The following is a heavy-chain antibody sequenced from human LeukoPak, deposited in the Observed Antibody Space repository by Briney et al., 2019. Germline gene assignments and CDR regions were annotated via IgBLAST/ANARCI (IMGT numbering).Heavy chain of an antibody. CDR3: AKALRWYKFDY. Sequence: GGSLRLSCAASGFTFSSYGMHWVRQAPGKGLEWVAVISYDGSNKYYADSVKGRFTISRDNSKNTLYLQMNSLRAEDTAVYYCAKALRWYKFDYWGQGTLVTVSS. D-gene: IGHD4-23*01. CDR1: GFTFSSYG. J-gene: IGHJ4*02. CDR2: ISYDGSNK. V-gene: IGHV3-30*18.